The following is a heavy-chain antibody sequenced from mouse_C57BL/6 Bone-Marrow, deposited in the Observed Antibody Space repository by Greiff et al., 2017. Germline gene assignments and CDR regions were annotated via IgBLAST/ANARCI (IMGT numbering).Heavy chain of an antibody. CDR2: ISSGSSTI. CDR1: GFTFSAYG. CDR3: ARDYYGSSSYFDY. V-gene: IGHV5-17*01. Sequence: EVHLVESGGGLVKPGGSLKLSCAASGFTFSAYGMHWVRQAPEKGLAWVAYISSGSSTIYYADTVKGRFTISRANAKNTLFLQMTSLRSEDTAMYYCARDYYGSSSYFDYWGQGTTLTVSS. D-gene: IGHD1-1*01. J-gene: IGHJ2*01.